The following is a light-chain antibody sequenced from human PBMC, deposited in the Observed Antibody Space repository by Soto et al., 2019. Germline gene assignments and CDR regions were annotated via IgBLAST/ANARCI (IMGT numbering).Light chain of an antibody. V-gene: IGKV1-5*01. CDR3: QHYSRYPGA. Sequence: DIPMTQPPTILSVFVRDTVTITWRASQSISSSLAWYQQRPGPAPRLLIYGASTMDNGIPERFSGSGSGTEFTLTISRLEPDHFATYYCQHYSRYPGAFGQGTKVDIK. CDR1: QSISSS. J-gene: IGKJ1*01. CDR2: GAS.